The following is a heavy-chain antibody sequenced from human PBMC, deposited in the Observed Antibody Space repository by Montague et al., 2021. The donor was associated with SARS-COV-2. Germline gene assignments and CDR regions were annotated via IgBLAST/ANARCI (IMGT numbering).Heavy chain of an antibody. V-gene: IGHV3-21*01. D-gene: IGHD6-25*01. J-gene: IGHJ4*02. CDR3: AADPEVQKHRLAHFVY. Sequence: SLRLSCAASGLSFSDYDMNWVRQAPGKGLEWVSSISATGSYIYYGDSVKGRFAISRDNAKKSLYLQMDSLRAEDTAVYYCAADPEVQKHRLAHFVYWGQGTLVTVSS. CDR1: GLSFSDYD. CDR2: ISATGSYI.